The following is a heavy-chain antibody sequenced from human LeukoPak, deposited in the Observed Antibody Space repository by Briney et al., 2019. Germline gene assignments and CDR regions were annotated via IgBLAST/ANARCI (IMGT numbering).Heavy chain of an antibody. J-gene: IGHJ4*02. Sequence: PSETLSLTCTVSGGSISSGSYYWGRIRQPPGKGLEWIGYIYYSGSTNYNPSIMSRVTILVDTSKNQFSLKLSSVTAADTALYYCARVTRAYNYGSDFWGQGTLVTVSS. D-gene: IGHD5-18*01. CDR1: GGSISSGSYY. CDR3: ARVTRAYNYGSDF. CDR2: IYYSGST. V-gene: IGHV4-61*01.